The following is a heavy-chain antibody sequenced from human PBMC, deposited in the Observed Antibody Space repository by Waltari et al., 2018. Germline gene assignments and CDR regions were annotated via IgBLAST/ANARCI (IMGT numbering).Heavy chain of an antibody. D-gene: IGHD6-13*01. CDR1: GGSISGYS. V-gene: IGHV4-4*07. J-gene: IGHJ4*02. CDR2: VYTSGST. Sequence: QVQLQESGPGLVKPSETLSLTCTVSGGSISGYSWSWIRQPAGKGLERIGRVYTSGSTYYNPSLKSRVTMSVDTSKNQFSLKLSSVTAADTAVYYCAREGQQLVTFDYWGQGTLVTVSS. CDR3: AREGQQLVTFDY.